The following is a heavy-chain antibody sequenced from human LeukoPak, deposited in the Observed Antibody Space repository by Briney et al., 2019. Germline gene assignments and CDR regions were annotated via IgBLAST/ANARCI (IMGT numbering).Heavy chain of an antibody. Sequence: SETLSLTCTVSGGSISRYYWSWIRQPPGKGLEWIGYIHYSGSTNSHPSLKSRVTMSIDTSTNQFSLKVSSVSAADTAVYYCARRDGPFDFWGQGTLVTVSS. CDR2: IHYSGST. J-gene: IGHJ4*02. D-gene: IGHD5-24*01. CDR3: ARRDGPFDF. CDR1: GGSISRYY. V-gene: IGHV4-59*01.